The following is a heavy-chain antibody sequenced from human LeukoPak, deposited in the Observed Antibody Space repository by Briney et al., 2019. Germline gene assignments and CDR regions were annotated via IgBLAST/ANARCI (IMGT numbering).Heavy chain of an antibody. V-gene: IGHV1-8*03. D-gene: IGHD6-13*01. CDR3: ARCPAAAGYYYYYYMDV. CDR2: MNPNSGNT. Sequence: ASVKVSCKASGYTFTSYDINWVRQATGQGLEWMGWMNPNSGNTGYAQKFQGRVTITRNTSISTAYMELSSLRSEDTAVYYCARCPAAAGYYYYYYMDVWGKGTTVTVSS. CDR1: GYTFTSYD. J-gene: IGHJ6*03.